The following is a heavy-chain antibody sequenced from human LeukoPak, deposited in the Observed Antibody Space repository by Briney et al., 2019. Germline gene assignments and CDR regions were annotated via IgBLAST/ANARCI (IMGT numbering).Heavy chain of an antibody. CDR1: GFTLKSFS. CDR3: ASEYSSGWSHYFDY. V-gene: IGHV3-21*01. D-gene: IGHD6-19*01. CDR2: ISSTGNYK. J-gene: IGHJ4*02. Sequence: GGSLRLSGAASGFTLKSFSLNWVRRAPGKGLEWSSSISSTGNYKNCADSVKGRFTISRDNGKNSLYLQMDNLRAEDTAMYYCASEYSSGWSHYFDYWGQGTLVTVSS.